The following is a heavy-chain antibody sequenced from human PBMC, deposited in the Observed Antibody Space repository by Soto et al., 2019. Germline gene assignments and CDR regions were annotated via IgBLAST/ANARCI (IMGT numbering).Heavy chain of an antibody. J-gene: IGHJ5*02. CDR2: INTNTGHP. CDR3: ARGGDYGDYVGWCDP. V-gene: IGHV7-4-1*01. Sequence: QVPLVQSGSELKKPGASLKVSCKASGYTFTSYAMTWVRQAPGQGLEWMGWINTNTGHPTYAQGFTGRFVFSLDTSVSTAYLQICSLKAEDTAVYYGARGGDYGDYVGWCDPWGQGTLVTVSS. CDR1: GYTFTSYA. D-gene: IGHD4-17*01.